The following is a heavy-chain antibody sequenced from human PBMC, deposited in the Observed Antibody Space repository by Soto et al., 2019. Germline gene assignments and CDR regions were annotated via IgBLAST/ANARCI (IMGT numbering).Heavy chain of an antibody. CDR2: IDPSDSYT. CDR1: GYSFTSYW. Sequence: GESLKISCKGSGYSFTSYWISLVLHMPGKGLEWMGRIDPSDSYTNYSPSFQGHVTISADKSISTAYLQWSSLKASDTAMYYCARHGSNSGARGYYYGMDVWGQGTTVTVSS. CDR3: ARHGSNSGARGYYYGMDV. J-gene: IGHJ6*02. D-gene: IGHD6-19*01. V-gene: IGHV5-10-1*01.